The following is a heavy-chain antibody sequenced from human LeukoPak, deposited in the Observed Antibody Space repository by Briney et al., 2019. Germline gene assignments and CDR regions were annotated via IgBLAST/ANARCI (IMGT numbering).Heavy chain of an antibody. CDR2: FDPEDGET. D-gene: IGHD6-19*01. J-gene: IGHJ4*02. CDR1: GYTLTELS. CDR3: ATYGIAVAGIDY. Sequence: ASVKVSCKVSGYTLTELSMHWVRQAPGKGLEWMGGFDPEDGETIYAQKFQGRVTMTEDTSTDTAYMELSSLRSEDTAVYYRATYGIAVAGIDYWGQGTLVTVSS. V-gene: IGHV1-24*01.